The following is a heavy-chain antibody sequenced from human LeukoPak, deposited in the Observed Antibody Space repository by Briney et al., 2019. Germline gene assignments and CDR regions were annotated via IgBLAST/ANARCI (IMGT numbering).Heavy chain of an antibody. J-gene: IGHJ6*03. Sequence: SETLSLTCTVSGGSISSYYWSWLRQPPGKGLEWIGYIYYSGSTNYNPSLKSRVTISVDTSKNQFSLKLSSVTAADSAVYYCARGRYCSSTSCSQEFYCYYYMDGWGKGTTVTVSS. CDR2: IYYSGST. D-gene: IGHD2-2*01. CDR1: GGSISSYY. CDR3: ARGRYCSSTSCSQEFYCYYYMDG. V-gene: IGHV4-59*01.